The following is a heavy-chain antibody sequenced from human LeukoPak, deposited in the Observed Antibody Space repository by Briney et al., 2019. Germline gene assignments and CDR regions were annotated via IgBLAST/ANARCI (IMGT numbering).Heavy chain of an antibody. CDR1: GLTLSTYA. CDR2: IIPMFGTA. V-gene: IGHV1-69*05. Sequence: SVKVSCKASGLTLSTYAISWVRQAPGQGLGWMGGIIPMFGTAHYAQKFQDRVTITTDESTTIAYMELSSLRSEDTAVYFCAREQRGGLSGSLGGLFASYYTYYYMDVWGRGTTVTVSS. D-gene: IGHD3-16*01. CDR3: AREQRGGLSGSLGGLFASYYTYYYMDV. J-gene: IGHJ6*03.